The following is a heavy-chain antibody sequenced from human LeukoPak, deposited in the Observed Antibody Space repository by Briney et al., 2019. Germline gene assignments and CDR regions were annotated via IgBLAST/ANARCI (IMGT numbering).Heavy chain of an antibody. Sequence: GGSLRLSCAASGFTFSGFSMNWVRLAPGKGLELVSYISSTTDPTYYADSVKGRFTVSRDDAKSSLYLQMNSLRAEDTAVYYCARAVSNYYFWYFDLWGRGTLVTVSS. CDR2: ISSTTDPT. V-gene: IGHV3-48*01. CDR3: ARAVSNYYFWYFDL. D-gene: IGHD4-11*01. J-gene: IGHJ2*01. CDR1: GFTFSGFS.